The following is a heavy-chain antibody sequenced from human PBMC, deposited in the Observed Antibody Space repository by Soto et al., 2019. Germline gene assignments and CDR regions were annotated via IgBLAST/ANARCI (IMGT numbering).Heavy chain of an antibody. Sequence: SGFTFRSYGMHWVRQAPGKGLEWVAVISYDGSNKYYADSVKGRFTISRDNSKNTLYLQMNSLRAEDTAVYYCAKGSDDFWSGYYTDYYYGMDVWGQWTTVTVSS. CDR3: AKGSDDFWSGYYTDYYYGMDV. V-gene: IGHV3-30*18. CDR2: ISYDGSNK. CDR1: GFTFRSYG. J-gene: IGHJ6*02. D-gene: IGHD3-3*01.